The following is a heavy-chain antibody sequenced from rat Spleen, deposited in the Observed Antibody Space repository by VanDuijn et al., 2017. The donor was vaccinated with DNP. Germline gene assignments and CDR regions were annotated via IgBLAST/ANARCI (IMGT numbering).Heavy chain of an antibody. CDR3: ARLHYGLDS. J-gene: IGHJ2*01. D-gene: IGHD1-6*01. V-gene: IGHV3-3*01. CDR1: GYSITSNYK. Sequence: EVQLQESGPGLVKPSQSLSLTCSVTGYSITSNYKWSWIRKFPGNKLEWMGYINNAGNTNYNPSLKSRISVTRDTSKNQFFLQIKSVTVEDTATYYCARLHYGLDSWGQGVMVTVSP. CDR2: INNAGNT.